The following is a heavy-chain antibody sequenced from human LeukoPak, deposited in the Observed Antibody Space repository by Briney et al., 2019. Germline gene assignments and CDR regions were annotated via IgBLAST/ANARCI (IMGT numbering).Heavy chain of an antibody. CDR2: TYSSGST. D-gene: IGHD3-3*01. CDR3: ARHGRFLEWVMDV. V-gene: IGHV4-39*01. J-gene: IGHJ4*02. CDR1: GGSISSSSYY. Sequence: SETLSLTCTVSGGSISSSSYYWGWIRQPPGKGLEWIGSTYSSGSTYYNPSLKSRVTTFVDTSKNQFSLKLSSVTAADTAVYYCARHGRFLEWVMDVWGQGTLVSVSS.